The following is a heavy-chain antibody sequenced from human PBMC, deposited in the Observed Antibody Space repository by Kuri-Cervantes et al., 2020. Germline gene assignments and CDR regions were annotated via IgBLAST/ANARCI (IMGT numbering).Heavy chain of an antibody. Sequence: SGPTLVKPTQTLTLTCTFSGFSLSTNRVGVGWIRQPPGKALEWLALIYWDDDKRYSPSLKSRLTISKDTSKSQVVLTMTNMDPVDTATYYCARIVAGSGAEDWYFDLWGRGTLVTVSS. D-gene: IGHD6-19*01. V-gene: IGHV2-5*02. CDR3: ARIVAGSGAEDWYFDL. J-gene: IGHJ2*01. CDR1: GFSLSTNRVG. CDR2: IYWDDDK.